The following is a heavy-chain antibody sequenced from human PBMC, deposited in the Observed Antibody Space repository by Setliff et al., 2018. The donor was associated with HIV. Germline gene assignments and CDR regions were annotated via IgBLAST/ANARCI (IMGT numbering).Heavy chain of an antibody. D-gene: IGHD2-2*03. V-gene: IGHV3-23*01. CDR2: ITSTAGTT. CDR1: GFTFTISW. Sequence: GGSLRLSCAASGFTFTISWMNWVRQAPGKGLEWVSAITSTAGTTYYADSVKGRFTVSRDNSKNTLYLQMNSLTAEDTAVYYCAKVDNGHCTSASCRDFDYWGQGTLVTVSS. J-gene: IGHJ4*02. CDR3: AKVDNGHCTSASCRDFDY.